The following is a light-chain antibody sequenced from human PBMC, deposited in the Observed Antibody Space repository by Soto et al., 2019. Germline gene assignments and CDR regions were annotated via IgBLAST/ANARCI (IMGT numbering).Light chain of an antibody. CDR3: QRYASSTIT. J-gene: IGKJ5*01. V-gene: IGKV3-20*01. CDR2: GAS. CDR1: QSFAGSY. Sequence: DILMTQSPCTLSLSPGERATLSCRASQSFAGSYLAWYQQKPGQAPRLLIYGASSRATGIPDRFSGSGSGTDFTLTISRLEPEDFAVYYCQRYASSTITFGQGTRLEIK.